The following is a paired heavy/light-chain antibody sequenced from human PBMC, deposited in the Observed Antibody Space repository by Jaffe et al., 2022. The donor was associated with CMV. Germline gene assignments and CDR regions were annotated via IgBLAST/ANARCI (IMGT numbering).Heavy chain of an antibody. CDR2: IYYTGST. D-gene: IGHD2-21*02. CDR3: AREADYGGDWIIDY. V-gene: IGHV4-61*01. J-gene: IGHJ4*02. CDR1: GVSVRGGSKY. Sequence: QVQLQESGPGLVKPSGTLSLTCTVSGVSVRGGSKYWTWIRQPPGKGLEWIGYIYYTGSTKYNPSLKSRVTMSVNTSKNQFSLKLNSVTAADTAVYYCAREADYGGDWIIDYWGQGAQVTVSS.
Light chain of an antibody. Sequence: SDDLTQPPSVSVSPGQTARITCSGDALAKQHASWFQQKPGQAPVLLIYKDTERPSGIPERFSGSSSGTTVTFTISGVQAEDEADYYCQSPDSSGIYRLFGGGTKVTVL. CDR3: QSPDSSGIYRL. CDR1: ALAKQH. CDR2: KDT. V-gene: IGLV3-25*03. J-gene: IGLJ2*01.